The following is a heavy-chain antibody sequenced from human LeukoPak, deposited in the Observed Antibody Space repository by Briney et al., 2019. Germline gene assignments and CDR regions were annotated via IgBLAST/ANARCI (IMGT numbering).Heavy chain of an antibody. J-gene: IGHJ4*02. CDR1: GFTFSSYS. Sequence: PGGSPRLSCAASGFTFSSYSMNWVRQAPGKGLEWVSSISSSSSYIYYADSVKGRFTISRDNAKNSLYPQMNSLRAEDTAVYYCARGGDTAMVRGDYWGQGTLVTVSS. V-gene: IGHV3-21*01. CDR2: ISSSSSYI. D-gene: IGHD5-18*01. CDR3: ARGGDTAMVRGDY.